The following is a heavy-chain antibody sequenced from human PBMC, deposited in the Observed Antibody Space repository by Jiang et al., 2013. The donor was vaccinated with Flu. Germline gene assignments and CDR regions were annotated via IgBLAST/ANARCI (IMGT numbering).Heavy chain of an antibody. V-gene: IGHV4-39*01. J-gene: IGHJ4*02. CDR2: IYYSGST. CDR1: GGSISSSSYY. CDR3: ARLVVEAGLSFCDY. Sequence: LLKPSETLSLTCTVSGGSISSSSYYWGWIRQPPGKGLEWIGSIYYSGSTYYNPSLKSRVTISVDTSKNQFSLKLSSVTAADTAVYYCARLVVEAGLSFCDYWGQGTLVTVSS. D-gene: IGHD2-15*01.